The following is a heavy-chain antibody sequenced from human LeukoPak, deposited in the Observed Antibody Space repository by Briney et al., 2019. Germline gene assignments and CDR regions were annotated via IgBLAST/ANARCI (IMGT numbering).Heavy chain of an antibody. D-gene: IGHD6-19*01. Sequence: SETLSLTCTVSGGSIHGYHWTWVRQPPGKGLEWIGFIYYSGSTQYNPSLKSRATILVDTSNNQFSLMLSSVTAADTAVYYCARHLRPGVAGFDYWGQGALVTVSS. J-gene: IGHJ4*02. CDR1: GGSIHGYH. V-gene: IGHV4-59*08. CDR3: ARHLRPGVAGFDY. CDR2: IYYSGST.